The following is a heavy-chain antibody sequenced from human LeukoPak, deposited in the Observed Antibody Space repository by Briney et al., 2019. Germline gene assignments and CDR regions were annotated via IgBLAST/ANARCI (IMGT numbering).Heavy chain of an antibody. D-gene: IGHD1-26*01. CDR2: ISLSGVT. Sequence: PSETLSLTCTVSGGSISRYYWSWVRQPPGQGLEWIGEISLSGVTNYNPSLKSRVTMSLDRSKNHLSLTLTSVTAADTAVYYCSRESGAFSPFGYWGQGTLVTVSS. CDR1: GGSISRYY. V-gene: IGHV4-59*12. J-gene: IGHJ4*02. CDR3: SRESGAFSPFGY.